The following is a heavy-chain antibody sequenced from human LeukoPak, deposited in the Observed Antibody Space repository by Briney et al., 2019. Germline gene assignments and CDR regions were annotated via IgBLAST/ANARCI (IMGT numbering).Heavy chain of an antibody. CDR2: ISYEGSNK. J-gene: IGHJ5*02. D-gene: IGHD3-10*01. V-gene: IGHV3-30*04. CDR1: GVTFSSYA. CDR3: AREHIPVAMVRGVILDSNWFDP. Sequence: RRSLRLSCAASGVTFSSYAMHWVRPAPGEGLEWGAVISYEGSNKYYADSEKGRFTISRDNSKNTLYLHRNSLRAEGTAVYYCAREHIPVAMVRGVILDSNWFDPWGQGTLVTVPS.